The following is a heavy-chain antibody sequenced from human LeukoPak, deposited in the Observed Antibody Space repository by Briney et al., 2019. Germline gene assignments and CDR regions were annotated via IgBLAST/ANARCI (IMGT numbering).Heavy chain of an antibody. D-gene: IGHD3-22*01. CDR3: ARAPWYYYDSSGYYYFDY. Sequence: SETLSLTCAVSGGSISSGGYSWSWIRQPPGKGLEWIGYIYHSGSTYYNPSLKSRVTISVDRSKNQFSLKLSSVTAADTAVYYCARAPWYYYDSSGYYYFDYWGQGTLVTVSA. CDR2: IYHSGST. CDR1: GGSISSGGYS. J-gene: IGHJ4*02. V-gene: IGHV4-30-2*01.